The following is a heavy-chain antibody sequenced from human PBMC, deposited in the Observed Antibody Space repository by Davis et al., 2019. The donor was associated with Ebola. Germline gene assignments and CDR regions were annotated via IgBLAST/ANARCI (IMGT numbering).Heavy chain of an antibody. J-gene: IGHJ4*02. CDR1: GFTFSDAW. V-gene: IGHV3-53*01. CDR2: IYSGGGT. D-gene: IGHD4-23*01. Sequence: GESLKISCAASGFTFSDAWMSWIRQAPGKGLECVSVIYSGGGTYYADSVKGRFTISRDNSKNTLYLQMNSLRADDTAVYYCARGRYGGDLWGQGTLVTVSS. CDR3: ARGRYGGDL.